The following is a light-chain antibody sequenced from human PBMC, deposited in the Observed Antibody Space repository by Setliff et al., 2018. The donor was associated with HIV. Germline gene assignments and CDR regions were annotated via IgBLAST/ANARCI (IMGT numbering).Light chain of an antibody. J-gene: IGLJ3*02. CDR3: TSYSTTASRV. CDR1: SSDIGDSNS. Sequence: QSVLTQPASVSGSPGQSITISCTGTSSDIGDSNSVSWYQHHPGRAPRLILYEVNNRPSGVSNRFSASKSGTTASLTISGLQAEDEADYFCTSYSTTASRVFGGGTQLTV. V-gene: IGLV2-14*01. CDR2: EVN.